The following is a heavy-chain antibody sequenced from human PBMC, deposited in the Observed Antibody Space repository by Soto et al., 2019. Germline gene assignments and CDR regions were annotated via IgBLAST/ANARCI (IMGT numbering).Heavy chain of an antibody. CDR1: GFNFSNYG. CDR3: ATTTVVAAAGFDP. Sequence: VHLVESGGGVVQPEKSLRLSCGASGFNFSNYGMHWVRQPPGKGLEWVAIIANDGGRKYYADSVEGRFTVSRDNSKNTLFLQMNNLRPEDTAVYYCATTTVVAAAGFDPWGRGTQVIVSS. CDR2: IANDGGRK. J-gene: IGHJ5*02. V-gene: IGHV3-30*03. D-gene: IGHD2-15*01.